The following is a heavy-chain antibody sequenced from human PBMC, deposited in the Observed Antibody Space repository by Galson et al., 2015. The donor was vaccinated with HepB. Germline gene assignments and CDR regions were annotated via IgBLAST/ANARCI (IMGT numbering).Heavy chain of an antibody. Sequence: SLRLSCAASGFTFSNYFMHWVRQAPGKGLVWISRVNSDGTRTTYADSVQGRFTISRDNANNTLYLQMDSLRAEDTAVYYCVRAQIMGGTGWFDPWGQGTLVTVS. CDR1: GFTFSNYF. J-gene: IGHJ5*02. CDR2: VNSDGTRT. V-gene: IGHV3-74*01. CDR3: VRAQIMGGTGWFDP. D-gene: IGHD1-26*01.